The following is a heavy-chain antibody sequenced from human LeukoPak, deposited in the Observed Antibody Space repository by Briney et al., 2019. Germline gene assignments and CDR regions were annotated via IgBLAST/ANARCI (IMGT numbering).Heavy chain of an antibody. Sequence: PGGSLRLSCAASGFTVSSNYMSWVRQTPGKGLERVSVIYSGGSTYYADSVKGRFTISRDNSKNTLYLQMNSLRAEDTAVYYCASQKQPRIAVAGFDYWGQGTLVTVSS. CDR3: ASQKQPRIAVAGFDY. J-gene: IGHJ4*02. D-gene: IGHD6-19*01. CDR2: IYSGGST. CDR1: GFTVSSNY. V-gene: IGHV3-53*01.